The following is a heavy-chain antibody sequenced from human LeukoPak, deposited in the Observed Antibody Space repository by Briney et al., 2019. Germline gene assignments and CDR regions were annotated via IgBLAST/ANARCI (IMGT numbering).Heavy chain of an antibody. CDR3: ARPLTIAVAGTPNYYYYGMDV. CDR1: GFTFSTYD. D-gene: IGHD6-19*01. Sequence: GGSLRLSCAASGFTFSTYDISWVRQAPGKGLEWVSYISSSGSTIYYADSVKGRFTISRDNAKNSLYLQMNSLRAEDTAVYYCARPLTIAVAGTPNYYYYGMDVWGQGTTVTVSS. CDR2: ISSSGSTI. J-gene: IGHJ6*02. V-gene: IGHV3-48*03.